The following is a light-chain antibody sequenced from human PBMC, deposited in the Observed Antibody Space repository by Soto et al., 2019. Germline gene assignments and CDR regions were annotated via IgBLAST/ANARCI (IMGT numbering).Light chain of an antibody. CDR1: SSDVGSYNL. CDR2: EVS. Sequence: QSALTQPASVSGSPGQSITISCTGTSSDVGSYNLVSWYQQHPGKAPKLMIYEVSNRPSGVSNRFSGSKSGNTASLTISGLQAEDEADYYCSSYTSSSTDVFGTGTKLTVL. V-gene: IGLV2-14*02. J-gene: IGLJ1*01. CDR3: SSYTSSSTDV.